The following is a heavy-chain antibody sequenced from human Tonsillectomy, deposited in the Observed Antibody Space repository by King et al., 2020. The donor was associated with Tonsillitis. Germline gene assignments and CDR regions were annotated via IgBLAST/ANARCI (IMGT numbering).Heavy chain of an antibody. CDR3: ARPASDYYDSSGYHYFDY. CDR2: IIPIFGTA. Sequence: QLVQSGAEVKKPGSSVRVSCKASGGTFSSYAISRVRQAPGQGLQWMGGIIPIFGTANYAQKFQGRVTITADESTSTVYMELSSLRSEDTAVYYCARPASDYYDSSGYHYFDYWGQGALVTVSS. V-gene: IGHV1-69*12. CDR1: GGTFSSYA. J-gene: IGHJ4*02. D-gene: IGHD3-22*01.